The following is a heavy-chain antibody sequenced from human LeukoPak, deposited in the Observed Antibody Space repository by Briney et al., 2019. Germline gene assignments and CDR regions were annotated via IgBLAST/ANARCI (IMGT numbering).Heavy chain of an antibody. CDR2: FDPEDGET. Sequence: ASVKVSCKVSGYTLTELSMHWVRQAPGKGLEWMGGFDPEDGETIYAQKFQGRVTMTEDTSTDTAYMELSSLRSEDTAVYYCATDGGRRHAFDIWGQGTMVTVSS. V-gene: IGHV1-24*01. CDR3: ATDGGRRHAFDI. D-gene: IGHD1-26*01. J-gene: IGHJ3*02. CDR1: GYTLTELS.